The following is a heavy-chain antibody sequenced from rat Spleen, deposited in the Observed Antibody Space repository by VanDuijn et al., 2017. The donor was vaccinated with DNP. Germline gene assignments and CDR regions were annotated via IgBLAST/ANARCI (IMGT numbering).Heavy chain of an antibody. CDR1: GYTFTYYY. J-gene: IGHJ1*01. D-gene: IGHD1-4*01. CDR2: INTGSGGT. V-gene: IGHV1-43*01. CDR3: ARRRLPYWYFDF. Sequence: QVQLQQSGAELAKPGSSVMISCKASGYTFTYYYISWIRQTTGQGLDYIGYINTGSGGTNYNEKFRGKATLTVDTSSSTAFMQLSSLTPDDSAVYFCARRRLPYWYFDFWGPGTMVTVSS.